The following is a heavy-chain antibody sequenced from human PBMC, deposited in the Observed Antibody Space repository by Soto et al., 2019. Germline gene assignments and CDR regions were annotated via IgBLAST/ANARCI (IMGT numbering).Heavy chain of an antibody. J-gene: IGHJ4*02. CDR1: GFPFGSYA. CDR3: ARGGPRDGYRDLDY. CDR2: LTNSGDDT. D-gene: IGHD5-18*01. Sequence: GGSLRLSCAASGFPFGSYAMTWVRQAPGKGLEWVASLTNSGDDTYYPDSVKGRFTISRDNSKNTLSLQMSRLRAEDTALYYCARGGPRDGYRDLDYWGQGTQVTVSS. V-gene: IGHV3-23*01.